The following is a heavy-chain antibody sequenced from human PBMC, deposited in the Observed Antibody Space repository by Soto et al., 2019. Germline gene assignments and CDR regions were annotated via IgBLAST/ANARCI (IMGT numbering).Heavy chain of an antibody. CDR3: ARVERGTVTTVVDAFDI. CDR2: MSHIGGT. Sequence: QVQLQQWGAGLLKPSETLSLTCAVYGGFVSSGSYYGSWIRQPPGKGLEWIGEMSHIGGTHFNPHLKSRVTISVDTYKNQFSLNICSVTAADTALYYCARVERGTVTTVVDAFDIWGPGTMVTVSS. CDR1: GGFVSSGSYY. J-gene: IGHJ3*02. V-gene: IGHV4-34*01. D-gene: IGHD1-1*01.